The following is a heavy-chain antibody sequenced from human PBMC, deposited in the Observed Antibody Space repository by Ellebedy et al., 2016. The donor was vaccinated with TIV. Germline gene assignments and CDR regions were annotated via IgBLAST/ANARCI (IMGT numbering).Heavy chain of an antibody. CDR1: GYDYTTYG. Sequence: AASVKVSCKSSGYDYTTYGISWVRQAPGQGLEWVGWIANYNHKTDYAQKFQGRVSVTTDPASSTAYLELTSLRSDDTAVYYCARVGATFYSYFYMDVWGQGTLVTVSS. CDR2: IANYNHKT. D-gene: IGHD1-26*01. V-gene: IGHV1-18*01. CDR3: ARVGATFYSYFYMDV. J-gene: IGHJ6*03.